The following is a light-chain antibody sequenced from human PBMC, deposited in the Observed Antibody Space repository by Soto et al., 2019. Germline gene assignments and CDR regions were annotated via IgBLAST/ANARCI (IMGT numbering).Light chain of an antibody. CDR3: QQFKSYPLT. CDR1: QDLTGY. V-gene: IGKV1-9*01. J-gene: IGKJ4*01. CDR2: ATS. Sequence: DIQLTQSPSFLSASVGDRVTITCRASQDLTGYLAWYQQEPGKAPKLLISATSTLQSGVPSRFSGSGPGTEMTLTISSLQPEDFATYYCQQFKSYPLTFGGGTKVDIK.